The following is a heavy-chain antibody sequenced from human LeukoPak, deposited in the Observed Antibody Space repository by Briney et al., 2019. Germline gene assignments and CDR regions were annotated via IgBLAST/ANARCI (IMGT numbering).Heavy chain of an antibody. D-gene: IGHD4/OR15-4a*01. J-gene: IGHJ4*02. Sequence: GGSLRLSCAASGFTSSSYWMHWVRQAPGKGLVWVSRINSDGSSTSYADSVKGRFTISRDNAKNTLSLQMNSLRAEDTAVYYCARSLQYGADYNYYFDFWGQGTLVTVSS. CDR3: ARSLQYGADYNYYFDF. V-gene: IGHV3-74*01. CDR2: INSDGSST. CDR1: GFTSSSYW.